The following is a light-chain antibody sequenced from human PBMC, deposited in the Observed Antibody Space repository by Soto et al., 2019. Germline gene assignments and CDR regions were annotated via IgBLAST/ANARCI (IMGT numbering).Light chain of an antibody. J-gene: IGKJ2*01. Sequence: DIQMTQSPSSLSASVGDRVIITCRASQSITTYLNWYQQKPGKAPKLLISAASRFQSGVPSRFSGSGSGTDFTLSISSLQPEDFATYYCQQSFNTPYTFGQG. V-gene: IGKV1-39*01. CDR2: AAS. CDR1: QSITTY. CDR3: QQSFNTPYT.